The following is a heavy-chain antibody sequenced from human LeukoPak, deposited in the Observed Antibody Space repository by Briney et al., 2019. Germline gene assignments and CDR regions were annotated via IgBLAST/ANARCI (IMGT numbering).Heavy chain of an antibody. Sequence: GSLRLSCAASGIPFSSYAMSWVRQAPGKGLEGVSAISSSGGSTYYADSGKGRFTIFRDNSKNTLYLQMNTLRAEDTAVYYCAKETGDVYGDQVFDYWGQGTLVTASS. D-gene: IGHD4-17*01. CDR1: GIPFSSYA. CDR2: ISSSGGST. V-gene: IGHV3-23*01. J-gene: IGHJ4*02. CDR3: AKETGDVYGDQVFDY.